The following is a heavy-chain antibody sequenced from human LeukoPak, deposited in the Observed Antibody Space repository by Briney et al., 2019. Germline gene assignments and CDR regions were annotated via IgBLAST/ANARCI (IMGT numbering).Heavy chain of an antibody. J-gene: IGHJ4*02. CDR2: ISDSGGST. Sequence: GGTLRLSCAASGFTFRSFGMSWVCQAPGKGLEWVSTISDSGGSTYYADSVKGRFTISRDNSKNTLYLQMNSLRAEDTGVYYCAREVGAYDYWGQGTLVTVSS. CDR3: AREVGAYDY. V-gene: IGHV3-23*01. D-gene: IGHD1-26*01. CDR1: GFTFRSFG.